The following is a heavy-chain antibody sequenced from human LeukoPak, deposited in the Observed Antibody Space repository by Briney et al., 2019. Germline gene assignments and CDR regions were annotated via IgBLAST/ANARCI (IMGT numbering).Heavy chain of an antibody. Sequence: SETLSLTCTVSGASINTYYWSWVRQPPGKALEWIGNTYYSGSTNYNPSLKSRVTTSVDTSKDRFSLKLTSVTAADTAVYYCASARFSMTPYAFDIWRRGTMVTVSS. V-gene: IGHV4-59*01. D-gene: IGHD2/OR15-2a*01. CDR3: ASARFSMTPYAFDI. J-gene: IGHJ3*02. CDR2: TYYSGST. CDR1: GASINTYY.